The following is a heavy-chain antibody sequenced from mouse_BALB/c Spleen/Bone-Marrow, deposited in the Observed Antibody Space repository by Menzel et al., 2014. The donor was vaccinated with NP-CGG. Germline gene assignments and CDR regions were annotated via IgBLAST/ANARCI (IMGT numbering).Heavy chain of an antibody. CDR2: ISYSAST. CDR3: ARSADWYFDV. J-gene: IGHJ1*01. Sequence: EVQLQQSGPGLVKPSQSLSLTCTVTGYSITSDYAWHWIRQFPGNKLEWMGYISYSASTSYYPYLESRISITRDTSKNQFFLQLNSVTNEDTATYYCARSADWYFDVWGAGTTVTVSS. V-gene: IGHV3-2*02. CDR1: GYSITSDYA.